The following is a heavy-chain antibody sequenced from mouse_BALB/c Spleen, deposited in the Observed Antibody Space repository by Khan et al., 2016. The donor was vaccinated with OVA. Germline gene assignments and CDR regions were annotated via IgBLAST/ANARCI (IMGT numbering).Heavy chain of an antibody. CDR1: GYTFTSYV. D-gene: IGHD2-12*01. CDR3: AKNYRYDVYFDY. CDR2: IYPCNDDT. J-gene: IGHJ2*01. V-gene: IGHV1S136*01. Sequence: VQLKQSGPELVKPGASVRMSCKASGYTFTSYVIHWVKQKPGQGLEWIGYIYPCNDDTKYNEKFKGKATLTSDKSSSTAYMELFSLTSEDSAVYYCAKNYRYDVYFDYWGQGTTLTVSS.